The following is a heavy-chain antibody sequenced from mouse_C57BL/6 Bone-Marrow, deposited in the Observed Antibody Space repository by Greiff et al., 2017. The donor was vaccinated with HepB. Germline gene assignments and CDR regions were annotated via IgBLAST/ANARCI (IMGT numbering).Heavy chain of an antibody. D-gene: IGHD1-1*01. CDR2: IYPGSGNT. Sequence: QVQLKQSGAELVRPGASVKLSCKASGYTFTDYYINWVKQRPGQGLEWIARIYPGSGNTYYNEKFKGKATLTAEKSSSTAYMQLSSLTSEDSAVYFCARDATVEPNWYFDVWGTGTTVTVSS. V-gene: IGHV1-76*01. J-gene: IGHJ1*03. CDR3: ARDATVEPNWYFDV. CDR1: GYTFTDYY.